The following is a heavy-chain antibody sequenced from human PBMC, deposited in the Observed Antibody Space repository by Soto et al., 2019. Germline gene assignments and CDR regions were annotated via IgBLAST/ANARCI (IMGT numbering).Heavy chain of an antibody. CDR1: GFSFSSNV. J-gene: IGHJ6*02. Sequence: GGSLRLSCVASGFSFSSNVMHWVRQAPGKGLEWVAALWYDGNNKNYAESVKGRFTISRDNSKTTLYLEMNSLRREDTAVYYCARDIYDTTGFYPSMDVWGQGTTVTVSS. CDR2: LWYDGNNK. V-gene: IGHV3-33*01. CDR3: ARDIYDTTGFYPSMDV. D-gene: IGHD3-22*01.